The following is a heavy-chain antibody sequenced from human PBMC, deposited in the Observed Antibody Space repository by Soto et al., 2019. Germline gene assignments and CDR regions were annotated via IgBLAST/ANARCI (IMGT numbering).Heavy chain of an antibody. CDR3: ARHRYYYDSSGWAVNYYYYGMDV. CDR1: GGTFSSYA. Sequence: QVQLVQSGAEVKKPGSSVKVSCKASGGTFSSYAISWVRQAPGHGLEWMGGIIPIFGTANYAQKFQGRVTITADESTSTAYMELSSLRSEDTAVYYCARHRYYYDSSGWAVNYYYYGMDVWGQGTTVTVSS. D-gene: IGHD3-22*01. CDR2: IIPIFGTA. V-gene: IGHV1-69*01. J-gene: IGHJ6*02.